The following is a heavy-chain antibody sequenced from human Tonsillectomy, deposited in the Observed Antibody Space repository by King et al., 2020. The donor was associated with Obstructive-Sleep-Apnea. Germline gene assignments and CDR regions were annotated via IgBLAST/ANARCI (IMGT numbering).Heavy chain of an antibody. CDR3: ARRDDY. Sequence: VQLQQWGAGLLKPSETLSLTCAVFGGSFSGHRWSWIRQSPGKGLQWIGEINDSGSTNYNPSLRSRVTLSLDTSKNQFSLKLNSVTAADTAVYYCARRDDYWGQGTLVTVSS. J-gene: IGHJ4*02. V-gene: IGHV4-34*01. CDR2: INDSGST. CDR1: GGSFSGHR.